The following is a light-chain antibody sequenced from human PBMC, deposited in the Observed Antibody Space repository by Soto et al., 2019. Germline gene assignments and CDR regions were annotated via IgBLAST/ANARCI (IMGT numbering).Light chain of an antibody. V-gene: IGKV1-39*01. CDR1: QSINSY. Sequence: DILMTQSPSSLSAFVGDRVTITCRASQSINSYLNWYQQKPGKAPKLLIYAASSLQSGVPSTFSGSGSGTDFTLTISSLQPEDFATYYCQQSYSTPITFGQGTRLEIK. CDR2: AAS. J-gene: IGKJ5*01. CDR3: QQSYSTPIT.